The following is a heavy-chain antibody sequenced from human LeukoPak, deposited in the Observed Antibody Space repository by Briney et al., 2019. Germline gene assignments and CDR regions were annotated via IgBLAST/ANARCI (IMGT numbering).Heavy chain of an antibody. CDR3: AKDLNSGWYGGYFDY. D-gene: IGHD6-19*01. J-gene: IGHJ4*02. Sequence: GVSLRLSCAASGFTFNSYSMNCLREAPGKGLEWVSSICSSSIYIYYADSGKGRFTISRDNSKNTLYLQMNSLRAEDTAVYYCAKDLNSGWYGGYFDYWGQGTLVTVSS. V-gene: IGHV3-21*04. CDR1: GFTFNSYS. CDR2: ICSSSIYI.